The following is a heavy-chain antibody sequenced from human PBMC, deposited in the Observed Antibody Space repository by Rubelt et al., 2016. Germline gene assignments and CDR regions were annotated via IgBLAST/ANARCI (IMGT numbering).Heavy chain of an antibody. J-gene: IGHJ6*02. Sequence: SGRTNYNPSLKSRVTISIDTSKNQFSLKLSSVTAADTAVYYCARDSSSWYEEDVWGQGTTVTVSS. CDR3: ARDSSSWYEEDV. CDR2: SGRT. D-gene: IGHD6-13*01. V-gene: IGHV4-59*01.